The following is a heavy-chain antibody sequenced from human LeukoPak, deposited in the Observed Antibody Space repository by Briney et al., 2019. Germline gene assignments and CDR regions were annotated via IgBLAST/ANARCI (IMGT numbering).Heavy chain of an antibody. CDR3: AKAHRAMVTGSWFDP. D-gene: IGHD5-18*01. CDR2: ISGSGGST. V-gene: IGHV3-23*01. Sequence: GGSLRLSCAASGITFSSYAMSWVRQAPGKGLEWVSAISGSGGSTYYADSVKGRFTISRDNSKNTLYLQMNSLRAEDTAVYYCAKAHRAMVTGSWFDPWGQGTLVTVSS. CDR1: GITFSSYA. J-gene: IGHJ5*02.